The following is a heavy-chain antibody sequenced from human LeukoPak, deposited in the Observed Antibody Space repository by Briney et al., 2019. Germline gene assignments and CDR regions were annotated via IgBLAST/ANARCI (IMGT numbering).Heavy chain of an antibody. J-gene: IGHJ5*01. CDR1: GGSIATYKDY. Sequence: PSETPSLTCKVSGGSIATYKDYWGWVRQSAGKGLEWIGSSHHTGGTFYNPSLQSRVTIVLDTSNNLFSLKVDSVTAGDTAVYYCARHDTDFWFDSWGQGTQVTVS. CDR3: ARHDTDFWFDS. CDR2: SHHTGGT. V-gene: IGHV4-39*01. D-gene: IGHD3/OR15-3a*01.